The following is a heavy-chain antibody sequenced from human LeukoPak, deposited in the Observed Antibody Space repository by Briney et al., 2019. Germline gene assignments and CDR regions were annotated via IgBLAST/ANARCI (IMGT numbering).Heavy chain of an antibody. CDR2: ISSSGSTV. Sequence: GGSLRLSCAASGFTFSSYEMNWVRQAPGKGLEWVSYISSSGSTVYYADSVKGRFTISRDNAKNSLYLLMNSLRAEDTAVYYCAELGITMIGGVWGKGTTVTISS. CDR1: GFTFSSYE. CDR3: AELGITMIGGV. D-gene: IGHD3-10*02. V-gene: IGHV3-48*03. J-gene: IGHJ6*04.